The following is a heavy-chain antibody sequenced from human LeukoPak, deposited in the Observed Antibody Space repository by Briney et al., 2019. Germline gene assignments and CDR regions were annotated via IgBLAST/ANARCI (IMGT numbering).Heavy chain of an antibody. J-gene: IGHJ3*01. V-gene: IGHV3-33*01. CDR3: ARAVGPFDF. CDR2: IWYDGSNK. D-gene: IGHD2-2*01. Sequence: GGSLRLSCTASGFTFSTYGMHWVRQAPGTGLEWVAVIWYDGSNKYYADSVKGRFTISRDNSKNTLYLQMNSLRDEDTALYYCARAVGPFDFWGQGTMVTVSS. CDR1: GFTFSTYG.